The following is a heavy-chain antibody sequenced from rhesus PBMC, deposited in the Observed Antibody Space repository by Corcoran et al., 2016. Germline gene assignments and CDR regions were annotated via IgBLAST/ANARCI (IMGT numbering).Heavy chain of an antibody. J-gene: IGHJ4*01. Sequence: EVQLVQSGAEVKKPGASVKISCKASGYTFTDYYLHWVRQAPGKGLEWMGRVDPEDAKAIHAQKFQDRVTITADTSTDTAYMELSSLRSEDTAVYYCATDEACSGGVCYWGQGVLVTVSS. CDR1: GYTFTDYY. D-gene: IGHD2-39*02. CDR2: VDPEDAKA. V-gene: IGHV1-111*02. CDR3: ATDEACSGGVCY.